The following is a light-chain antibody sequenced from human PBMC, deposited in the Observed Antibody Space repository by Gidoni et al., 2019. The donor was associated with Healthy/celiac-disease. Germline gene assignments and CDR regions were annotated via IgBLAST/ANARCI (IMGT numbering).Light chain of an antibody. CDR1: QSVSSY. CDR3: QQRSNWPPLT. J-gene: IGKJ4*01. Sequence: EIVLTQSPATLSLSPGERATLSCRASQSVSSYLAWYQQKPGQAPRLLIYGASNRATGIPARFSGSGSGTDFTLTISSLEPEDCAVYYCQQRSNWPPLTFXGXTKVEIK. CDR2: GAS. V-gene: IGKV3-11*01.